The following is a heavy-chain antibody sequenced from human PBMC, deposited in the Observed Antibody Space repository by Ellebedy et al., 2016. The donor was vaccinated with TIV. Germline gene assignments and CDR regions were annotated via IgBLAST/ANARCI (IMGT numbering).Heavy chain of an antibody. J-gene: IGHJ4*02. D-gene: IGHD5-24*01. CDR2: IFHSGST. Sequence: SETLSLTXAVSGGSIISSDWWSWVRQPPGKGLEWIGEIFHSGSTNYNPSLASRVTISVDESKNHFSLTLNSVTAADTAVYYCARELRGNFFDYWGQGALVTVSS. CDR1: GGSIISSDW. V-gene: IGHV4-4*02. CDR3: ARELRGNFFDY.